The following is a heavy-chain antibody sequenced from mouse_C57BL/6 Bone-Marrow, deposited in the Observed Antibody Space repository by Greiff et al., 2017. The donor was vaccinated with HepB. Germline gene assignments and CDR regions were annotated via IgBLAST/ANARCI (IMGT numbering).Heavy chain of an antibody. V-gene: IGHV1-64*01. CDR1: GYTFTSYW. J-gene: IGHJ3*01. D-gene: IGHD2-4*01. CDR2: IHPNSGST. CDR3: ARKYDYEGVWFAY. Sequence: VQLQQPGAELVKPGASVKLSCKASGYTFTSYWMHWVKQRPGQGLEWIGMIHPNSGSTNYNEKFKSKATLTVDKSSSTAYMQLSSLTSEDSAVYYCARKYDYEGVWFAYWGQGTLVTVSA.